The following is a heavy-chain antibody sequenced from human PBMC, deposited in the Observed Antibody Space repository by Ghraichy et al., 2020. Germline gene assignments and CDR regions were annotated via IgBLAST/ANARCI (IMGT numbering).Heavy chain of an antibody. D-gene: IGHD3-22*01. J-gene: IGHJ4*02. CDR2: ISSTGSLI. CDR1: GFTFSSFE. Sequence: SLNISCSASGFTFSSFEMSWIRQAPGKGLEWFSYISSTGSLIHYADSVKGRFTISRDNAKKSLSLQMNSLRADDTAIYYCARLERFSGYYAFDYWGQGVLVTVSS. CDR3: ARLERFSGYYAFDY. V-gene: IGHV3-48*03.